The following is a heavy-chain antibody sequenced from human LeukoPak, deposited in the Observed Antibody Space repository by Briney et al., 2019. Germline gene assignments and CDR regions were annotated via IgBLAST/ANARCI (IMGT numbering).Heavy chain of an antibody. CDR1: GFTFSSYS. D-gene: IGHD5-18*01. Sequence: GGSLRLSCAASGFTFSSYSMNWVRQAPGKGLEWVSYISSSSSTIYYADSVKGRFTISRDNAKNSLYLQMNSLRAEDTAVYYCARETRNSYGYLDYWGQGTLVTVSS. V-gene: IGHV3-48*04. J-gene: IGHJ4*02. CDR2: ISSSSSTI. CDR3: ARETRNSYGYLDY.